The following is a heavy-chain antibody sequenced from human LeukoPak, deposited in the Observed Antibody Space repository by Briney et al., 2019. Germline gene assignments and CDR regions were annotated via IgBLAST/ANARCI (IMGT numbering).Heavy chain of an antibody. Sequence: ASVKVSCKASGYTLIDYYMHWVRQAPGEGLEWMGWINPNSGGTDYAQKFQGRVTMTGDTSIDTAYMELSRLTSDDTAVYYCARDRITDCSTTSCTIANWFDPWGQGTLVTVSS. CDR2: INPNSGGT. CDR3: ARDRITDCSTTSCTIANWFDP. CDR1: GYTLIDYY. D-gene: IGHD2-2*01. V-gene: IGHV1-2*02. J-gene: IGHJ5*02.